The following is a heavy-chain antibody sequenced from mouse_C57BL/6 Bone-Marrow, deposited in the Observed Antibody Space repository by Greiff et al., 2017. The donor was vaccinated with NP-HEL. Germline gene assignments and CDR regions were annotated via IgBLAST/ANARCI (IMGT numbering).Heavy chain of an antibody. J-gene: IGHJ2*01. Sequence: EVKLVESGGGLVQPGGSLSLSCAASGFTFTDYYMSWVRQPPGKALEWLGFIRNKANGYTTEYSASVKGRFTISRDNSQSILYLQMNALRAEDSATYYCARWRYYGSGDYWGQGTTLTVSS. CDR2: IRNKANGYTT. CDR1: GFTFTDYY. V-gene: IGHV7-3*01. D-gene: IGHD1-1*01. CDR3: ARWRYYGSGDY.